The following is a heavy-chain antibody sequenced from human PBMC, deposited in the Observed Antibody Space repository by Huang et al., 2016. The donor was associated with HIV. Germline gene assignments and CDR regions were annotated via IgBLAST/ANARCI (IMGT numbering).Heavy chain of an antibody. J-gene: IGHJ6*02. CDR2: VNDSGTP. CDR1: GGSFTGNY. Sequence: QMQLQQRGAGLLKPSETLSLTCGVSGGSFTGNYLPWIRQAPGKGLEWIGEVNDSGTPNYSPSLNGRVTISLDKSNRELSLNLRSVTAADTAVYYCARQWTILEWLLGLDVWGQGTTVIVSS. CDR3: ARQWTILEWLLGLDV. V-gene: IGHV4-34*02. D-gene: IGHD3-3*01.